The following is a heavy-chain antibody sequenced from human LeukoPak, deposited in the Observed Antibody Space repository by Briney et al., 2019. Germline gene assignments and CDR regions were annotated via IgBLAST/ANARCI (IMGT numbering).Heavy chain of an antibody. V-gene: IGHV4-4*02. CDR1: GGSISSSNW. J-gene: IGHJ2*01. Sequence: SGTLSLTCAVSGGSISSSNWWSWVRQPPGKGLEWIGEIYHSGSTNYNPSLKSRVTISVDKSKDQFSLKLSSVTAADTAVYYCARDERYYDSSGYLLGFPGNWYFDLWGRGTLVTVSS. CDR2: IYHSGST. CDR3: ARDERYYDSSGYLLGFPGNWYFDL. D-gene: IGHD3-22*01.